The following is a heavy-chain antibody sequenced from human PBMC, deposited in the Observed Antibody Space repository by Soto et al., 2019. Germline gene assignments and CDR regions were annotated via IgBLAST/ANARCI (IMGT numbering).Heavy chain of an antibody. CDR1: GGSISSSSYY. D-gene: IGHD6-6*01. Sequence: SETLSLTCTVSGGSISSSSYYWGWIRQPPGKGLEWIGSIYYSGSTYYNPSLKSRVTISVDTSKNQFSLKLSSVTAADTAVYYCARPKYSSSSLPDYWGQGTLVTVSS. V-gene: IGHV4-39*01. CDR3: ARPKYSSSSLPDY. J-gene: IGHJ4*02. CDR2: IYYSGST.